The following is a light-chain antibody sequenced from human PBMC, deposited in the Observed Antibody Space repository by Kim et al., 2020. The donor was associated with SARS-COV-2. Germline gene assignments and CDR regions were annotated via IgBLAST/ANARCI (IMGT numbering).Light chain of an antibody. J-gene: IGKJ5*01. Sequence: DIVMTQSPDSLAVSLGERATINCKSSQSVLYSSNNKNCLTWYQQKPGQPPKLLIYWASTRESGVPDRFSGSGSGTDFTLTISSLQAEDVAVYYCQQYYSFHPTFGQGTRLEIK. CDR2: WAS. CDR3: QQYYSFHPT. CDR1: QSVLYSSNNKNC. V-gene: IGKV4-1*01.